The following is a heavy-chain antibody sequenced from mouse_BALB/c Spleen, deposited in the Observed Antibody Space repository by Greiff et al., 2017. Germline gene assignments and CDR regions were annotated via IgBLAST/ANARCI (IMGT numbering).Heavy chain of an antibody. D-gene: IGHD1-1*01. Sequence: VQLQQPGSELVRPGASVKLSCKASGYTFTSYWMHWVKQRPGQGLEWIGAIYPGNSDTSYNQKFKGKAKLTAVTSTSTAYMELSSLTNEDSAVYYCTRSLYYGSSLSWFAYWGQGTLVTVSA. V-gene: IGHV1-5*01. CDR1: GYTFTSYW. CDR3: TRSLYYGSSLSWFAY. CDR2: IYPGNSDT. J-gene: IGHJ3*01.